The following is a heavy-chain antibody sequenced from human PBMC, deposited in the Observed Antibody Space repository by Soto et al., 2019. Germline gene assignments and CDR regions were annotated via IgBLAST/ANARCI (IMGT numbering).Heavy chain of an antibody. CDR1: GGSISSGDYY. Sequence: SETLSLTCTVSGGSISSGDYYWSWIRQPPGKGLEWIGYIYYSGSTYYNPSLKSRVTISVDTSKNQFSLKLSSVTAADTAVYYCAREQAGGVTMVRGVTWFDPWGQGTLVTVSS. V-gene: IGHV4-30-4*01. D-gene: IGHD3-10*01. CDR2: IYYSGST. J-gene: IGHJ5*02. CDR3: AREQAGGVTMVRGVTWFDP.